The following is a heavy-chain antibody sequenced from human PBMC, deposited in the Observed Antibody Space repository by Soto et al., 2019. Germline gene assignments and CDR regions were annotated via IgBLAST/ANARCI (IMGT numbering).Heavy chain of an antibody. CDR3: AYMLGIGYFDY. D-gene: IGHD3-10*02. Sequence: GGSLRFSCAASGFTFSSYWMSWVRQAPGKGLEWVANIKQDGSEKYYVDSVKGRFTISRDNAKNSLYLQMNSLRAEDTAVYYCAYMLGIGYFDYWGQGTLVTVSS. CDR1: GFTFSSYW. CDR2: IKQDGSEK. J-gene: IGHJ4*02. V-gene: IGHV3-7*01.